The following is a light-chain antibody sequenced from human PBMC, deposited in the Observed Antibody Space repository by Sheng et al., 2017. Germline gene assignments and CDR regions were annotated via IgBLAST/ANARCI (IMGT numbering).Light chain of an antibody. CDR2: EAS. V-gene: IGKV3-15*01. J-gene: IGKJ4*01. CDR1: KSVGVD. CDR3: QHYDKWPLP. Sequence: EIVMTQSPATLSVSPGERATLSCRASKSVGVDLAWYRQKPGQAPRLLIYEASTRATGIPARFSGSASGTEFTLTISSLQSEDFAVYYCQHYDKWPLPFGGGTKVEIK.